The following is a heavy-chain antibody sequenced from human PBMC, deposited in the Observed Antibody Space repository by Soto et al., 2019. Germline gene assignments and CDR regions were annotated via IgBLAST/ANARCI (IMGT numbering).Heavy chain of an antibody. J-gene: IGHJ6*03. D-gene: IGHD3-16*01. CDR1: GYSFTSYW. CDR2: IYPGDSDT. CDR3: ARVGAGGHYYYYYMDV. Sequence: GESLKISCKGSGYSFTSYWIGWVRQMPGKGLEWMGIIYPGDSDTRYSPSFQGQVTISADKSISTAYLQWSSLKASDTAMYYCARVGAGGHYYYYYMDVWGKGTTVTVSS. V-gene: IGHV5-51*01.